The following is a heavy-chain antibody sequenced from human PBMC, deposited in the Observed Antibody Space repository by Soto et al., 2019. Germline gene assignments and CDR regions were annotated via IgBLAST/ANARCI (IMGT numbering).Heavy chain of an antibody. J-gene: IGHJ6*02. V-gene: IGHV3-30*01. Sequence: PGGSLRLSCAASGFTFSSYAMHWVRQAPGKGLEWVAVISYDGSNKYYADSVKGRFTISRDNSKNTLYLQMNSLRAEDTAVYYCARDGEGRSDFLYYYYGMDVWGQGTTVTVSS. CDR2: ISYDGSNK. D-gene: IGHD7-27*01. CDR1: GFTFSSYA. CDR3: ARDGEGRSDFLYYYYGMDV.